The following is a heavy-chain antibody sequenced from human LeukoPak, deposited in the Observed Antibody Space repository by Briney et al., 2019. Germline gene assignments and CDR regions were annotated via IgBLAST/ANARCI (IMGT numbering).Heavy chain of an antibody. CDR1: GFTFSSYA. J-gene: IGHJ6*02. V-gene: IGHV3-23*01. CDR3: AKVSIAVTTGNPYYYGMDV. D-gene: IGHD6-19*01. Sequence: GGSLRLSCAASGFTFSSYAMSWVRQAPGKGQEWVSAISGSGGSTYYADSVKGRFTISRDNSKNTLYLQMNSLRAEDTAVYYCAKVSIAVTTGNPYYYGMDVWGQGTTVTVSS. CDR2: ISGSGGST.